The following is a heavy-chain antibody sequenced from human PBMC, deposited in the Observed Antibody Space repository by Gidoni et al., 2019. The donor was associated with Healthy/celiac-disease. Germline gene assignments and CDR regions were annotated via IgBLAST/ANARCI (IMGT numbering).Heavy chain of an antibody. CDR1: DDYG. J-gene: IGHJ4*02. CDR2: INWNGGST. D-gene: IGHD1-26*01. CDR3: ARGGVGARDFDY. Sequence: DDYGMSWVRQAPGKGLEWVSGINWNGGSTGYADSVKGRFTISRDNAKNSPYLQMNSLRAEDTALYYCARGGVGARDFDYWGQGTLVTVSS. V-gene: IGHV3-20*03.